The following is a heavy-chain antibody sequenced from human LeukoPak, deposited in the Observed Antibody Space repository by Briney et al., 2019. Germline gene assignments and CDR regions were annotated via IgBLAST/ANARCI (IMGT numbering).Heavy chain of an antibody. V-gene: IGHV4-34*01. CDR1: GGSFSGYY. CDR2: INHSGST. D-gene: IGHD3-16*01. J-gene: IGHJ4*02. CDR3: ARYGLIRGFEY. Sequence: SETLSLTCAVCGGSFSGYYWSWIRQPPGKGLEWIGEINHSGSTNYNPSLKSRVTISVDTSKNQFSLKLSTVTAADTAVYYCARYGLIRGFEYWGQGTLVTVSS.